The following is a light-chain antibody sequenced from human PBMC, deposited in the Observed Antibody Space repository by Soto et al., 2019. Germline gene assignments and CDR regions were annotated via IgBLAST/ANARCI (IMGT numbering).Light chain of an antibody. Sequence: QSGLTQPPSVSGSPGQAVTISCSGTSSDVGCYDHVAWYQQLPGKTPKLTIYEVSKRPSGVPARFSASKSGNTASLTVSGLQAEDEADYYCSSYAGSNNHVFGTGTKVNVL. CDR2: EVS. CDR1: SSDVGCYDH. CDR3: SSYAGSNNHV. V-gene: IGLV2-8*01. J-gene: IGLJ1*01.